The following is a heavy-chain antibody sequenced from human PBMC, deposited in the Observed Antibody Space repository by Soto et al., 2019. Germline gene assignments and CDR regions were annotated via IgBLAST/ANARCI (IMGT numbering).Heavy chain of an antibody. CDR3: ARGGYDGKTYLDWFDP. CDR2: INPSGGST. CDR1: GYTFTSYY. J-gene: IGHJ5*02. Sequence: ASVKVSCKASGYTFTSYYMHWVRQAPGQGLEWMGIINPSGGSTSYAQKFQGRVTMTRDTSTSTVYMELSSLRSEDTAVYYCARGGYDGKTYLDWFDPWGQGTLVNVSS. D-gene: IGHD3-22*01. V-gene: IGHV1-46*01.